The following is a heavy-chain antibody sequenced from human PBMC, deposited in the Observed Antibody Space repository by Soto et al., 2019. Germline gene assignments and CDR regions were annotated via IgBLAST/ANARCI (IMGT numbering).Heavy chain of an antibody. Sequence: PGGSLRLSCAASGFTFSSYIMNGVRQAPGKGLEWVSSISSSSSYIYYADSVKGRFTISRDNAKNSLYLQMNSLRAEDTAVYYCARDQGYSSSWSDAFDIWGQGTMVTVSS. J-gene: IGHJ3*02. CDR1: GFTFSSYI. CDR3: ARDQGYSSSWSDAFDI. CDR2: ISSSSSYI. V-gene: IGHV3-21*01. D-gene: IGHD6-13*01.